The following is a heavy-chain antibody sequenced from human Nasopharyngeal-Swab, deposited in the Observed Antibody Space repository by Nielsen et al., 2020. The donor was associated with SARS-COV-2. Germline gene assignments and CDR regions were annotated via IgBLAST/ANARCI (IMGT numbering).Heavy chain of an antibody. D-gene: IGHD2-15*01. CDR3: AKDRYCSGGACYFNGFDS. CDR2: VSGTGHTT. V-gene: IGHV3-23*01. CDR1: GFTFSSYA. J-gene: IGHJ4*02. Sequence: GGSLRLSCAASGFTFSSYAMHWVRQAPGKGLEWVSSVSGTGHTTKYTDSVKGLFTISRDNSEKKVYLEMHSLRAEDTAVYYCAKDRYCSGGACYFNGFDSWGQGTLVTVSS.